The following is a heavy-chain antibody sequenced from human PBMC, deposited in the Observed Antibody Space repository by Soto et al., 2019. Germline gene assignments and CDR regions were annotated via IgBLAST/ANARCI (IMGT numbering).Heavy chain of an antibody. V-gene: IGHV3-30-3*01. CDR1: GFTFSSYA. D-gene: IGHD3-10*01. CDR3: ARSALLWFGELYHFDY. J-gene: IGHJ4*02. CDR2: ISYDGSNK. Sequence: GGSLRLSCAASGFTFSSYAMHWVRQAPGKGLEWVAVISYDGSNKYYADSVKGRFTISRDNSKNTLYLQMNSLRAEDTAVYYCARSALLWFGELYHFDYWGQGTLVTVSS.